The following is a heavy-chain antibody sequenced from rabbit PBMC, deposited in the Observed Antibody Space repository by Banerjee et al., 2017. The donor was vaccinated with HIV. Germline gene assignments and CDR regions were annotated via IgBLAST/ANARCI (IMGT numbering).Heavy chain of an antibody. V-gene: IGHV1S45*01. CDR2: IGTGNGNT. CDR3: AREWSL. CDR1: GLDFSRSYW. Sequence: QEQLVESGGGLVQPEGSLTLTCKASGLDFSRSYWMHWVRQAPGKGLEWIGCIGTGNGNTYYASWAKGRFTISKTSSTTVTLQMTSLTAADTATYFCAREWSLWGQGTLVTVS. J-gene: IGHJ3*01.